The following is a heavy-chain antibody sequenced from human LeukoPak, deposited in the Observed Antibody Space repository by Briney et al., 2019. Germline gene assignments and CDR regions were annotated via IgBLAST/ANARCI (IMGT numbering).Heavy chain of an antibody. CDR1: GFTFSDYY. Sequence: NPGGSLRLSCAASGFTFSDYYMSWIRQAPGKGLEWIAHISSSGSVIYYADSVKGRFTISRDNAKNSLYLQMNSLRAEDTAAYYCARNYHCGGDCYSGPLDSWGQGTLVAVSS. V-gene: IGHV3-11*01. D-gene: IGHD2-21*02. J-gene: IGHJ5*01. CDR3: ARNYHCGGDCYSGPLDS. CDR2: ISSSGSVI.